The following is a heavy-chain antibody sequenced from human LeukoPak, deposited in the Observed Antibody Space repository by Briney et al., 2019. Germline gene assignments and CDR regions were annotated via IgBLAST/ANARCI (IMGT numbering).Heavy chain of an antibody. Sequence: PSETLSLTCTVSGGSISTYSWSWIRQPPGKGLEWIAYVYYTGRTLYNPSLESRVTISVDTSKTQFSLTVTSVTAADTAVYYCARHMSVSYDAFDLWGRGTTVTVSS. J-gene: IGHJ3*01. D-gene: IGHD3-10*01. CDR1: GGSISTYS. CDR2: VYYTGRT. CDR3: ARHMSVSYDAFDL. V-gene: IGHV4-59*08.